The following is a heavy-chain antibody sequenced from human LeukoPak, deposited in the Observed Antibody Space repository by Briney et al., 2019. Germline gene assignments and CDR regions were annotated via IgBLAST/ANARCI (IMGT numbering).Heavy chain of an antibody. CDR3: AHSYSSGWFDF. CDR1: GFSLTTSGVG. CDR2: IYWDDDK. Sequence: ESGPTLVNPTQTLTLTCTFSGFSLTTSGVGVGWIRQPPGKALEWLALIYWDDDKRYSPSLKSRLTITKDTSKNQVVLTMTNMDPVETATYYCAHSYSSGWFDFWGQGTLVTVSS. D-gene: IGHD6-19*01. J-gene: IGHJ4*02. V-gene: IGHV2-5*02.